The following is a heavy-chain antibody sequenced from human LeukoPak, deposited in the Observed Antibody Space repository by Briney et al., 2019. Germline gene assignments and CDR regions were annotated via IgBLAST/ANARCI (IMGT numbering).Heavy chain of an antibody. CDR1: GFDFSSNW. CDR3: AKDHYWSIDY. Sequence: PGGSLRLSCAASGFDFSSNWMHWVRHAPGQGLVWVSRTKGDGISTNYADSVKGRFTISRDIAKNTLYLRMNSLRAEDTGVYYCAKDHYWSIDYWGRGTLVTVSS. J-gene: IGHJ4*02. CDR2: TKGDGIST. V-gene: IGHV3-74*01. D-gene: IGHD3-3*01.